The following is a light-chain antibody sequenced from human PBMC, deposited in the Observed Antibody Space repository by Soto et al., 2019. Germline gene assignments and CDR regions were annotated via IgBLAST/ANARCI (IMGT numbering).Light chain of an antibody. V-gene: IGKV4-1*01. CDR2: WAS. CDR1: QSVLSSSNNKNY. CDR3: QQYYSTRT. Sequence: DIVMTQSPDSLAVSLGERVTINCKSSQSVLSSSNNKNYLAWYQQKPGQPPKLLIHWASTRESGVPDRFSGSESGSDFTLTISSLQAEDVTVYYCQQYYSTRTFGHGTKLEIK. J-gene: IGKJ2*01.